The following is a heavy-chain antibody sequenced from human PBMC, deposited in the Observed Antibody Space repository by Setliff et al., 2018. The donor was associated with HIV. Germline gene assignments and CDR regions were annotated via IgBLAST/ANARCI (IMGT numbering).Heavy chain of an antibody. CDR2: IYPGDSDT. J-gene: IGHJ4*02. CDR3: ARHPIDYNFWSGSPDY. V-gene: IGHV5-51*01. CDR1: GYSFTTYW. D-gene: IGHD3-3*01. Sequence: RGESLKISCKGSGYSFTTYWIGWVRQMPGKGLEWMGIIYPGDSDTRYSPSFQGQVTISADKSISTAYLQWTSLKASDTAMYYCARHPIDYNFWSGSPDYWGQGTLVTVSS.